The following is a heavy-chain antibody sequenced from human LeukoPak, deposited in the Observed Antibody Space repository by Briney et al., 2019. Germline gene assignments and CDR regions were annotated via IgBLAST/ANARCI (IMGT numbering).Heavy chain of an antibody. CDR2: IYYSGTT. J-gene: IGHJ4*02. D-gene: IGHD3-10*01. Sequence: PSETLSLTCTVSGGSISGSDYNWNWIRQRPGKGLEWIGYIYYSGTTYYNPSLKSRVVISIDTSKNQFSLKLSSVTAADTAVYYCATYGLGSHDYWGQGTLVSVSS. CDR3: ATYGLGSHDY. V-gene: IGHV4-31*03. CDR1: GGSISGSDYN.